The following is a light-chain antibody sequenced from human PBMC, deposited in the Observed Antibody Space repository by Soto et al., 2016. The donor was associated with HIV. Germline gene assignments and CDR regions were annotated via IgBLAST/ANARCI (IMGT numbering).Light chain of an antibody. V-gene: IGKV1-5*03. CDR2: KAS. Sequence: DIQMTQSPSTLSASVGDRVTFTCRASQSIGNWLAWYQQKPGKAPKLLIYKASILESGVPSRFTGSGSGTEFTLTITSLQPDDFATYYCQHYIDYSPLFTSGQGTKLEIK. CDR3: QHYIDYSPLFT. J-gene: IGKJ2*01. CDR1: QSIGNW.